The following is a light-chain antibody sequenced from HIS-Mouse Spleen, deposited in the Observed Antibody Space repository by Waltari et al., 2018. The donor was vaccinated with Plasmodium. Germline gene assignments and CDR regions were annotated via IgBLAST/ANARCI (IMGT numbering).Light chain of an antibody. J-gene: IGLJ2*01. CDR3: QAWDSSTAWV. V-gene: IGLV3-1*01. Sequence: SYELTQPPSVSVSPGQTASITCSGDKLGDKYACWYQQKPGQSPVLFIYQDSQRPSGIPERFSGSNSWNTATLTISGTQAMDEADYYCQAWDSSTAWVFGGGTKLTVL. CDR1: KLGDKY. CDR2: QDS.